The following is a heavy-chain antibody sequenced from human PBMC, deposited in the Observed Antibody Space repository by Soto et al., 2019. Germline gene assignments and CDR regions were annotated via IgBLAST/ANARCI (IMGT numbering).Heavy chain of an antibody. J-gene: IGHJ4*02. CDR1: GFTFSSYG. V-gene: IGHV3-33*01. CDR3: AINIGYCSGGSCCPGY. D-gene: IGHD2-15*01. Sequence: GGSLRLSCAASGFTFSSYGMHWVRQAPGKGLEWVAVIWYDGSNKYYADSVKGRFTISRDNSKNTLYLQMNSLRAEDTAVYYCAINIGYCSGGSCCPGYWGQGTLVTVSS. CDR2: IWYDGSNK.